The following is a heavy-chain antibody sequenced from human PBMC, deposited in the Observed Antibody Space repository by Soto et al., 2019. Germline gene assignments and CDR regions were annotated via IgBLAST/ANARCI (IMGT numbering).Heavy chain of an antibody. V-gene: IGHV1-69*12. CDR1: GGTFSSYA. CDR2: IIPIFGTA. J-gene: IGHJ4*02. CDR3: ARVSGSSSSSPMGY. D-gene: IGHD6-6*01. Sequence: QVQLVQSGAEVKKPGSSVKVSCKASGGTFSSYAISWVRQAPGQGLEWMGGIIPIFGTANYAQKCQGRVTITADESTRTAYMELSSLRSEDTAVYYCARVSGSSSSSPMGYWGQGTLVTVSS.